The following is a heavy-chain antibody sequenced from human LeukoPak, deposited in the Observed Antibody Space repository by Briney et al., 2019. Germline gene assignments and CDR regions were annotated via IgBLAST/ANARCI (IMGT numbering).Heavy chain of an antibody. CDR1: GYTFTVHY. D-gene: IGHD3-10*01. CDR2: IKPDSGAT. Sequence: ASLKVSCKASGYTFTVHYLHWLRQAPGQGLEWMGWIKPDSGATNFAQNFQGRVTMTSDTSINTAYMELSSLTSDDTAMYYCARLAPHRVLWVDYNSYMDVWGKGTTVTVSS. J-gene: IGHJ6*03. V-gene: IGHV1-2*02. CDR3: ARLAPHRVLWVDYNSYMDV.